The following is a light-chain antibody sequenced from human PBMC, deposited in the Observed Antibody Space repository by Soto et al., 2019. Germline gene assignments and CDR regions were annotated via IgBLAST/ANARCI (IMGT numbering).Light chain of an antibody. V-gene: IGKV1-33*01. Sequence: EIQVTQSPSSLSASVVGRVAFTCQASQDISKFLNWYQHKPGQAPSLLIYDASKSHFGVPSRFSGSGSGTDFTFTISSLQPEDNATYYCQQYENRPYTFGPGTKVDI. CDR1: QDISKF. J-gene: IGKJ3*01. CDR2: DAS. CDR3: QQYENRPYT.